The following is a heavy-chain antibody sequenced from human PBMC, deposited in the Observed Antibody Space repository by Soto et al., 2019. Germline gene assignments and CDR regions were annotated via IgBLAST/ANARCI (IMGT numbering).Heavy chain of an antibody. D-gene: IGHD6-19*01. V-gene: IGHV4-4*02. CDR2: IYHSGST. CDR1: GGSISSSNW. CDR3: ASFWAGYSSGWYAVEPHYFDY. Sequence: PSETLSLTCAVSGGSISSSNWWSWVRQPPGKGLEWIGEIYHSGSTNYNPSLKSRVTISVDKSKNQFSLKLSSVTAADTAVYYCASFWAGYSSGWYAVEPHYFDYWGQGTLVTAPQ. J-gene: IGHJ4*02.